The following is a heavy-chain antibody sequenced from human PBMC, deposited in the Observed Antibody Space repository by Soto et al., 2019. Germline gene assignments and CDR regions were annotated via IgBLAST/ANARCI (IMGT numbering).Heavy chain of an antibody. CDR3: ARRGTISSAHHFEH. D-gene: IGHD6-6*01. V-gene: IGHV3-11*01. CDR2: ITSSGSNT. CDR1: GFTFSGYN. Sequence: QVQLVESGGGLVKPGGSLRLSCAASGFTFSGYNMSWIRQAPGKGLEWVSYITSSGSNTLDAESVKGRFTISRDNTMNLLYLQMNSLSAEDTAVYYCARRGTISSAHHFEHWGQGTLVTGSS. J-gene: IGHJ4*02.